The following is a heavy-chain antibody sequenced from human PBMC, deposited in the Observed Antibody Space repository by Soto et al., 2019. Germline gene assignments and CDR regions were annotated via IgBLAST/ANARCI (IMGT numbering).Heavy chain of an antibody. CDR1: GFTFSSYD. V-gene: IGHV3-23*01. J-gene: IGHJ1*01. Sequence: GGSLRLSCAASGFTFSSYDMSWVRQAPGKGLEWVSAISGSGSSTYYADSVKGRFTISRDNSKNTLYLQMNSLRAEDTAVYYCAKDRIEWELLGNFQHWGQGTLVTVSS. D-gene: IGHD1-26*01. CDR3: AKDRIEWELLGNFQH. CDR2: ISGSGSST.